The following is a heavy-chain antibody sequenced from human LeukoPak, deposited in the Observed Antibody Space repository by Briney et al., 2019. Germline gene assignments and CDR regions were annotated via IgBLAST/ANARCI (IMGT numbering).Heavy chain of an antibody. CDR1: EFTFRSYE. V-gene: IGHV3-48*03. CDR3: ARGRYCSGHNCYFDY. J-gene: IGHJ4*02. CDR2: ISSTGNTI. D-gene: IGHD2-15*01. Sequence: VGSLRLSCAASEFTFRSYEMNWVRQAPGKGLEWISYISSTGNTIYYVDSVQGRFTISRDNANNSLFLQMNSLRAEDTAVYYCARGRYCSGHNCYFDYWGKGTMVTVSS.